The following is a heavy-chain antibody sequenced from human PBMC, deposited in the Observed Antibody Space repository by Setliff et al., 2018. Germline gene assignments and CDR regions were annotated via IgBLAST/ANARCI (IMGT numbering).Heavy chain of an antibody. CDR2: MNPNSGNT. Sequence: ASVKVSCKASGYTSTNYDINWVRQATGQGLEWIGWMNPNSGNTGYAQKFQGRVTMTRDTAISTAYMELGSLRSEDTAVYYCARRPGYRSAHSNESYWGQGTLVTVSS. CDR1: GYTSTNYD. CDR3: ARRPGYRSAHSNESY. V-gene: IGHV1-8*01. D-gene: IGHD3-16*02. J-gene: IGHJ4*02.